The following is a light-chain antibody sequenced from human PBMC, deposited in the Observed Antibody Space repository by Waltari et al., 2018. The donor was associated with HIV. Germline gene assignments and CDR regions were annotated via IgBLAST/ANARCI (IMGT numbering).Light chain of an antibody. V-gene: IGLV2-14*01. CDR2: MLS. CDR1: VVDSGPASY. J-gene: IGLJ1*01. Sequence: QSALAQPASVSGSPGQSLPIPCAGAVVDSGPASYVSWYQQHPGRAPRLIIYMLSTRPSGVSDRFSGSSSGMSATLTISGLQSDDEAHYYCSSYSTITSLYVFGTGTRVTVL. CDR3: SSYSTITSLYV.